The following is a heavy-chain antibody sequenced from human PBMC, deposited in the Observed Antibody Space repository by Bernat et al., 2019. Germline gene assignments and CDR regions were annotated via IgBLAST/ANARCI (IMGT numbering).Heavy chain of an antibody. V-gene: IGHV3-30*04. Sequence: VQLVESGGGVVQPGRSLRLSCAASEFTFNNYAVHSVRQAPGKGLEWVAVISYDGSKKYYADSVRGRFTISRDNSKNTLYLQMTSLRGEDTAVYYCARDRFTIFGVDDYWGQGALVTVSA. J-gene: IGHJ4*02. CDR1: EFTFNNYA. CDR2: ISYDGSKK. D-gene: IGHD3-3*01. CDR3: ARDRFTIFGVDDY.